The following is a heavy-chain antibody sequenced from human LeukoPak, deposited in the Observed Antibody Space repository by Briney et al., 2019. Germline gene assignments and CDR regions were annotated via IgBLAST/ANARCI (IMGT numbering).Heavy chain of an antibody. D-gene: IGHD5-12*01. CDR3: AKGRGYSGYDGTLDY. J-gene: IGHJ4*02. CDR2: ISWNSGSI. Sequence: GGSLRLSCAASGFTFDDYAMHWVRQAPGKGLEWVSGISWNSGSIGYADSVKGRFTISGDNAKNSLYLQMNSLRAEDTALYYCAKGRGYSGYDGTLDYWGQGTLVTVSS. V-gene: IGHV3-9*01. CDR1: GFTFDDYA.